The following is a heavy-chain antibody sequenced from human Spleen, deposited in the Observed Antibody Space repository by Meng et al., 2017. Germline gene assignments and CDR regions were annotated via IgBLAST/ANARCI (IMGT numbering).Heavy chain of an antibody. CDR2: INPSGGST. CDR3: ARILGGSYYGSGSLDAFDI. J-gene: IGHJ3*02. V-gene: IGHV1-46*01. Sequence: ASVKVSCKASGYTFTTYYMYWVRQAPGQGLEWMGIINPSGGSTTYAQKFQGRVTMTMDTSTSTVYMELSSLRSEDTAVYYCARILGGSYYGSGSLDAFDIWGQGTMVTVSS. CDR1: GYTFTTYY. D-gene: IGHD3-10*01.